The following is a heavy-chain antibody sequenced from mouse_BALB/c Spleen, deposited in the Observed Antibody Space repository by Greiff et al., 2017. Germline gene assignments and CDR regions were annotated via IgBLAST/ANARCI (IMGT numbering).Heavy chain of an antibody. J-gene: IGHJ3*01. V-gene: IGHV2-9*02. Sequence: VQVVESGPGLVAPSQSLSITCTVSGFSLTSYGVHWVRQPPGKGLEWLGVIWAGGSTNYNSALMSRLSISKDNSKSQVFLKMNSLQTDDTAMYYCARDVTTATAWFAYWGQGTLVTVSA. D-gene: IGHD1-2*01. CDR2: IWAGGST. CDR3: ARDVTTATAWFAY. CDR1: GFSLTSYG.